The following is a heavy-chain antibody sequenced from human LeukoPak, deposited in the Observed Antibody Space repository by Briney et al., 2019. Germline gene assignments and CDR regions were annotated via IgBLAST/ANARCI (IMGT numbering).Heavy chain of an antibody. J-gene: IGHJ4*02. V-gene: IGHV3-53*01. D-gene: IGHD3/OR15-3a*01. CDR2: IDSESST. CDR1: GFTVSTNY. Sequence: PGGSLRLSCAASGFTVSTNYMNWVRQAPGKGLEQVSVIDSESSTFYADSVKGRFTISRDNSKNTVYLQMSSLRADDTAVYYCAREGTGNRGFDSWGQGTQVTVSS. CDR3: AREGTGNRGFDS.